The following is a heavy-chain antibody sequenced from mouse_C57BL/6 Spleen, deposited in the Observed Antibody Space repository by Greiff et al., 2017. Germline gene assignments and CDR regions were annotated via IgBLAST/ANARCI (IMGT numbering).Heavy chain of an antibody. CDR3: TSVVATGEAMDY. CDR1: GFNIKDYY. J-gene: IGHJ4*01. V-gene: IGHV14-1*01. CDR2: IDPEDGDT. Sequence: EVQLQQSGAELVRPGASVKLSCTASGFNIKDYYMHWVKQRPEQGLEWIGRIDPEDGDTEYAPKFQGKATMTADTSSNTAYLQLSSLTSEDTAVYYCTSVVATGEAMDYWGQGTSVTVSS. D-gene: IGHD1-1*01.